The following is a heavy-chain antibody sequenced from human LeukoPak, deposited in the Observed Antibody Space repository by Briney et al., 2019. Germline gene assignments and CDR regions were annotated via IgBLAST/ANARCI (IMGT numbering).Heavy chain of an antibody. CDR3: AREGYYGSGSPPSLYFDY. V-gene: IGHV3-30*03. CDR1: GFTFSNVW. CDR2: TSSDLNVK. J-gene: IGHJ4*02. Sequence: GGSLRLSCAASGFTFSNVWMNWVRQAPGKGLEWVAVTSSDLNVKLYADSVKGRFTISRDNSRSTLYLQMNSLRPEDTAIYYCAREGYYGSGSPPSLYFDYWGQGTLVTVSS. D-gene: IGHD3-10*01.